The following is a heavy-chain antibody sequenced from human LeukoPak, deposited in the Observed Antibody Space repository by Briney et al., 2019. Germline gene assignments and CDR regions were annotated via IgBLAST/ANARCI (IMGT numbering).Heavy chain of an antibody. CDR3: AREAHSSGWYAWFDY. CDR2: ISKTGYTE. CDR1: GFTFTNYS. Sequence: PGGSLRLSCAASGFTFTNYSMVWVRQAPGKGLDWVSYISKTGYTEYYADSVKGRFTISRDNAKNSLYLQMNSLRAEDTATYYCAREAHSSGWYAWFDYWGQGTLVTVSS. J-gene: IGHJ4*02. D-gene: IGHD6-19*01. V-gene: IGHV3-48*01.